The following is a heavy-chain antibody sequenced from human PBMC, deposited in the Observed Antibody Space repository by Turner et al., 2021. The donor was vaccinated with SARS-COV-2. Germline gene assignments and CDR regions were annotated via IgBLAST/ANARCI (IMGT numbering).Heavy chain of an antibody. J-gene: IGHJ4*02. CDR3: AKDRWYNWNYFDY. V-gene: IGHV3-9*01. CDR2: ISWNSGSI. CDR1: GFTFADYA. Sequence: EVQLVESGGGLEQLGWYVRLSCAASGFTFADYAMDSVRQAPGKCLEWVSGISWNSGSIGYADSVKGRFTISRDNAKNSLYLQMNSLRAEDTALYYCAKDRWYNWNYFDYWGQGTLVTVSS. D-gene: IGHD1-20*01.